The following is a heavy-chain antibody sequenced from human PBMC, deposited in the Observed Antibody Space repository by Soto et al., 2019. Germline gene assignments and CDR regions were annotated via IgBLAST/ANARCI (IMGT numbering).Heavy chain of an antibody. CDR2: IYYSGST. Sequence: SETLSLTCTVSGGSISSYYWSWIRQPPWKGLEWIGYIYYSGSTNYNPSLKSRVTISVDTSKNQFSLKLSSVTAADTAVYYCAGEDDFWSGHYYYYGMDVWGQGTTVTVSS. J-gene: IGHJ6*02. D-gene: IGHD3-3*01. CDR1: GGSISSYY. CDR3: AGEDDFWSGHYYYYGMDV. V-gene: IGHV4-59*01.